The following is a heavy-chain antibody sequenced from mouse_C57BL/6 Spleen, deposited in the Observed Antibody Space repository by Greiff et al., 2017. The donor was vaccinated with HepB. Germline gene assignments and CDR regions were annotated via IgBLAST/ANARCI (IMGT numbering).Heavy chain of an antibody. J-gene: IGHJ3*01. CDR2: ISDGGSYT. Sequence: DVMLVESGGGLVKPGGSLKLSCAASGFTFSSYAMSWVRQTPEKRLEWVATISDGGSYTYYPDNVKGRFTISRDNAKNNLYLQMSHLKSEDTAMYYCAGDYDGETWFAYWGQGTLVTVSA. D-gene: IGHD2-4*01. V-gene: IGHV5-4*03. CDR1: GFTFSSYA. CDR3: AGDYDGETWFAY.